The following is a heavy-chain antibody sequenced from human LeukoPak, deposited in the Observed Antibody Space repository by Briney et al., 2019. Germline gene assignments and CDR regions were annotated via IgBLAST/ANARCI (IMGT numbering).Heavy chain of an antibody. V-gene: IGHV3-23*01. Sequence: GGSLRLSCAASGFTFSSYAMTWVRQAPGKGLEWVSAISGSGDSSYYADSVKGRFTISRDNSKNTLYLQMNSLRAEDTAIYYCAKGSAQWEIYDYWGQGTLVTVSS. CDR2: ISGSGDSS. CDR3: AKGSAQWEIYDY. D-gene: IGHD1-26*01. J-gene: IGHJ4*02. CDR1: GFTFSSYA.